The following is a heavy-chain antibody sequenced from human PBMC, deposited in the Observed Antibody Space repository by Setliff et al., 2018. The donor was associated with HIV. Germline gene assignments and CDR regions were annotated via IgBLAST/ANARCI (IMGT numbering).Heavy chain of an antibody. J-gene: IGHJ5*02. CDR1: GYSINSDFY. CDR2: IYHSGST. Sequence: LSLTYVVSGYSINSDFYWGWLRQPPGMGLESPGRGLEWIGHIYHSGSTYYNPSLNSRVTMSIDMSKNQFYLSPTSVTAADTAIYYCTRTWLHYGADIPRFDPWGQGVLVTVSS. CDR3: TRTWLHYGADIPRFDP. V-gene: IGHV4-38-2*01. D-gene: IGHD4-17*01.